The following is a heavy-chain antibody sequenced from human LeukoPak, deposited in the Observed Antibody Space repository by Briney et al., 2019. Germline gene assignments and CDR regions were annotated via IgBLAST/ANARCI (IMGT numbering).Heavy chain of an antibody. J-gene: IGHJ3*02. V-gene: IGHV3-23*01. CDR2: ISGSGGST. CDR1: GFTFSSYG. D-gene: IGHD6-19*01. CDR3: AKVSSGWIGYGDAFDI. Sequence: GGSLRLSCAASGFTFSSYGMHWVRQAPGKGLEWVSAISGSGGSTYYADSVKGRFTISRDNSKNTLYLQMNSLRAEDTAVYYCAKVSSGWIGYGDAFDIWGQGTMVTVSS.